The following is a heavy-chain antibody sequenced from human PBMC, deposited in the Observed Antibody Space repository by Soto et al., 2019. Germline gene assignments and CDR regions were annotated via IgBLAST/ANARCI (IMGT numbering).Heavy chain of an antibody. CDR2: VIPIFGTA. V-gene: IGHV1-69*13. CDR1: GGTFSSYA. J-gene: IGHJ6*02. CDR3: ARDRIGYSSSWAYYYYYGMDV. D-gene: IGHD6-13*01. Sequence: SVKVSCKASGGTFSSYAISWVRQAPGQGLEWMGGVIPIFGTANYAQKFQGRVTITADESTSTAYMELSSLRSEDTAVYYCARDRIGYSSSWAYYYYYGMDVWGQGTTVTVSS.